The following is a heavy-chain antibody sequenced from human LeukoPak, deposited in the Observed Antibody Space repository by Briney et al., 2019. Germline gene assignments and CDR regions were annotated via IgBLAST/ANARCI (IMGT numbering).Heavy chain of an antibody. V-gene: IGHV3-74*01. Sequence: GGSLRLSCAASGFTFSSYWMPWVRQAPGKGLLWVSRINGDGSTTNYADSVKGRFTISRDNAKNTLYLQMNSLGAEDTAVYYCARQQYSSPEYWGQGTLVTVSS. CDR1: GFTFSSYW. CDR3: ARQQYSSPEY. J-gene: IGHJ4*02. CDR2: INGDGSTT. D-gene: IGHD6-6*01.